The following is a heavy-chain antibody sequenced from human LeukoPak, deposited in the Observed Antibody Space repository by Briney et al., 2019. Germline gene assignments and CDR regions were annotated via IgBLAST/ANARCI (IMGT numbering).Heavy chain of an antibody. Sequence: SETLSLTCVVSGGSISSGGYSWSWIRQPPGKGLEWIGYIYHSGSTYYNPSLKSRVTISVDRSKNQFSLKLSSVTAADTAVYYCARVLGNDLHIDYWGQGTLVTVSS. CDR1: GGSISSGGYS. J-gene: IGHJ4*02. CDR3: ARVLGNDLHIDY. D-gene: IGHD1-1*01. V-gene: IGHV4-30-2*01. CDR2: IYHSGST.